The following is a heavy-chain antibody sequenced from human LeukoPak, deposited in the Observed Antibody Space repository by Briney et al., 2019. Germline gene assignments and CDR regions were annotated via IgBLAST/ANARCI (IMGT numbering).Heavy chain of an antibody. CDR2: IWYGGSNK. CDR3: AKGPLVRRDYYYYYMDV. J-gene: IGHJ6*03. Sequence: PGGSLRLSCAASGFTFRSYAMSWVRQAPGKGLEWVAVIWYGGSNKYYADSVKGRFTISRDNSKNTLYLQMNSLRAEDTAVYYCAKGPLVRRDYYYYYMDVWGKGTTVTVSS. CDR1: GFTFRSYA. V-gene: IGHV3-30*02.